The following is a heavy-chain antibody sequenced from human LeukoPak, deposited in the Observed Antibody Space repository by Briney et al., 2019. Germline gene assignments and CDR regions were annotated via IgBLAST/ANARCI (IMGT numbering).Heavy chain of an antibody. D-gene: IGHD3-22*01. V-gene: IGHV3-33*06. CDR2: IWHDGSND. CDR3: AKDPDYYYDSSGYLAY. Sequence: GRSLRLSCAASGFIFSSYGMHSFRQAPGKGLEWVARIWHDGSNDDYADSVKGRFTISRDNSKNTLYLQMNSLRAEDTAVYYCAKDPDYYYDSSGYLAYWGQGTLVTVSS. CDR1: GFIFSSYG. J-gene: IGHJ4*02.